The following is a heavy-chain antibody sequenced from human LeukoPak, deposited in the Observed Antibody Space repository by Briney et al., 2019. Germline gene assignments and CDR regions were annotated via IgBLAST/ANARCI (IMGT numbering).Heavy chain of an antibody. Sequence: WASVKVSCKASGGTFSSYAISWVRQAPRQGLEWMGGIIPIFGTANYAQKFQGRVTITADESTSTAYMELSSLRSEDTAVYYCARGSALLALSFDYWGQGTLVTVSS. V-gene: IGHV1-69*13. CDR2: IIPIFGTA. CDR1: GGTFSSYA. D-gene: IGHD2-15*01. CDR3: ARGSALLALSFDY. J-gene: IGHJ4*02.